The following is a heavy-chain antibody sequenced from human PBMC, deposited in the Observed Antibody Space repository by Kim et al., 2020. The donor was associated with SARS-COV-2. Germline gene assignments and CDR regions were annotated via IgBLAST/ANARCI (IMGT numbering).Heavy chain of an antibody. CDR3: ASVRLALYYFDY. J-gene: IGHJ4*02. CDR2: INHSGST. CDR1: GGSFSGYY. Sequence: SETLSLTCAVYGGSFSGYYWSWIRQPPGKGLEWIGEINHSGSTNYNPSLKSRVTISVDTSKNQFSLKLSSVTAADTAVYYCASVRLALYYFDYWGQGTLVTVSS. V-gene: IGHV4-34*01. D-gene: IGHD2-21*01.